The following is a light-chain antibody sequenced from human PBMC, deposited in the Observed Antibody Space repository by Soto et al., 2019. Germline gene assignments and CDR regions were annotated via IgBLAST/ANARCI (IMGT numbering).Light chain of an antibody. CDR1: QSVSRNY. J-gene: IGKJ1*01. V-gene: IGKV3-20*01. CDR2: GAS. CDR3: QQYVSSPWT. Sequence: EIVMTQSPATLSVSPGERATLSCRASQSVSRNYLAWYQQKPGQAPRLLIYGASSRAAGTPDRFTGSGSGTDFTLSIDRLEPEDFAVYHCQQYVSSPWTFGQGTKVDIK.